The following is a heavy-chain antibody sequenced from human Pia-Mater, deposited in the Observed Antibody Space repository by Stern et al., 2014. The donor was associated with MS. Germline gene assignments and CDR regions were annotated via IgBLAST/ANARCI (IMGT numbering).Heavy chain of an antibody. CDR3: ARDYGMTTTTGAFDI. D-gene: IGHD5-24*01. J-gene: IGHJ3*02. CDR1: GGTFSSYA. Sequence: LVESGAEVKKPGSSVKVSCKASGGTFSSYAISWVRQAPGQGLAWMGGIIPIFGTANYAQKFQGRVTITADKSPSTAYMELSSLRSEDTAVYYCARDYGMTTTTGAFDIWGQGTMVTVSS. CDR2: IIPIFGTA. V-gene: IGHV1-69*06.